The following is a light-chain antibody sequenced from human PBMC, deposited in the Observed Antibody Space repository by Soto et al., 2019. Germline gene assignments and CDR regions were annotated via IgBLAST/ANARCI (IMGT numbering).Light chain of an antibody. CDR2: DAS. CDR1: QTISTY. CDR3: QQSDSTPYT. Sequence: SQRTHSPSSRSASVVDRVPITCRASQTISTYLNWYQQKPGKAPRLLIYDASSLLSGVPSRFSGSGSGTDFTLTIASLQPEDFSTYYCQQSDSTPYTFGQGTKVDI. J-gene: IGKJ2*01. V-gene: IGKV1-39*01.